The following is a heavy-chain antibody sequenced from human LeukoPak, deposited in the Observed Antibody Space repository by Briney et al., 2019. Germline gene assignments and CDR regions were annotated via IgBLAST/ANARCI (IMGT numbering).Heavy chain of an antibody. CDR2: VSSSGSTI. CDR1: GFTFSDYY. Sequence: KTGGSLRLSRAASGFTFSDYYMSWIRQAPGKGLEWVSYVSSSGSTIYYADSVKGRFTISRDNAKNSLYLQMNSLRAEDTAVYYCARDTTYYDFWSGYSYYYYGMDVWGQGTTVTVSS. J-gene: IGHJ6*02. V-gene: IGHV3-11*01. CDR3: ARDTTYYDFWSGYSYYYYGMDV. D-gene: IGHD3-3*01.